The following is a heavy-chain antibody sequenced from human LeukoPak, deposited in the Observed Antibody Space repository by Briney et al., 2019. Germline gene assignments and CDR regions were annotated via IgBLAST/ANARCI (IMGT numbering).Heavy chain of an antibody. J-gene: IGHJ5*02. CDR1: GYTFTNYY. CDR2: INPSGGST. CDR3: ARDSAVTTFRGCVDP. Sequence: ASVKVSCKASGYTFTNYYVHWVRQAPGQGLEWMGVINPSGGSTNYAQKFQGRVTMTRDTSTSTVYMELSSLRSEDTAVYYCARDSAVTTFRGCVDPWGQGTLVTVSS. D-gene: IGHD3-16*01. V-gene: IGHV1-46*01.